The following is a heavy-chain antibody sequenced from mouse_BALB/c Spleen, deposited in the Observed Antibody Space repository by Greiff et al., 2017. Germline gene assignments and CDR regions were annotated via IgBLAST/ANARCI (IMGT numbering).Heavy chain of an antibody. V-gene: IGHV1S135*01. CDR2: IDPFNGGT. CDR3: ARSGRSDAMDY. CDR1: GYSFTSYY. J-gene: IGHJ4*01. D-gene: IGHD3-1*01. Sequence: VQLKQSGPELMKPGASVKISCKASGYSFTSYYMHWVKQSHGKSLEWIGYIDPFNGGTSYNQKFKGKATLTVDKSSSTAYMHLSSLTSEDSAVYYCARSGRSDAMDYWGQGTSVTVSS.